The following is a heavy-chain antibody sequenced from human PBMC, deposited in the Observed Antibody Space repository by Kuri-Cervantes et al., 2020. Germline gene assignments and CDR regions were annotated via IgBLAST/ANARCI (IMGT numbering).Heavy chain of an antibody. CDR1: GFTFSSYA. V-gene: IGHV3-74*01. Sequence: GESLKISCAASGFTFSSYAMSWVRQAPGKGLVWVSRINSDGSSTSYADSVKGRFTISRDNAKNTLYLQMNSLRAEDTAVYYCARAYGMDAWGQETTVTVSS. CDR2: INSDGSST. CDR3: ARAYGMDA. J-gene: IGHJ6*02.